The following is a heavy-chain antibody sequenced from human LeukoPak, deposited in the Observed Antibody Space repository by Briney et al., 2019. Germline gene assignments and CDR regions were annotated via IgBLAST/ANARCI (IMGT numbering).Heavy chain of an antibody. V-gene: IGHV3-9*01. CDR3: AKDGSYYSGNWFDP. D-gene: IGHD3-10*01. Sequence: SLRLSCAASGFLFDEYAMHWVRPAPGKGLEWVSSISWNSGRIDYADSVKGRFTVSRDNAKNSLYLQMNSLRAEDTALYYCAKDGSYYSGNWFDPWGQGTLVTVSS. CDR1: GFLFDEYA. J-gene: IGHJ5*02. CDR2: ISWNSGRI.